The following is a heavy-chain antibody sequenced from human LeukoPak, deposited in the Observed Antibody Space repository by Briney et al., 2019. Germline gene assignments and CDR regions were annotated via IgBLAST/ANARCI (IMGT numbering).Heavy chain of an antibody. Sequence: GESLKISCKGPGYSFTTYWIAWVRQMPGKGLEWMGVIYPGDSDSRYSPSFQGQVTMSVDKSISTAYLQWSSLKASDTAKYYCARPETAGNFDYWGQGTLVTVSS. J-gene: IGHJ4*02. CDR2: IYPGDSDS. CDR1: GYSFTTYW. D-gene: IGHD6-13*01. V-gene: IGHV5-51*01. CDR3: ARPETAGNFDY.